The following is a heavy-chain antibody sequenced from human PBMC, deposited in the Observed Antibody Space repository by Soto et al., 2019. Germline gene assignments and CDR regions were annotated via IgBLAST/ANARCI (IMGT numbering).Heavy chain of an antibody. CDR1: GFTFSSYA. D-gene: IGHD2-15*01. CDR2: ISGSGGST. V-gene: IGHV3-23*01. Sequence: EVQLLESGGGLVQPGGSLRLSCAASGFTFSSYAMSWVRQAPGKGLEWVSAISGSGGSTYYADSVKGRFTISRDNSKNTLYLQMNSLRAEDTAVYYCAKDRGYCSGGSCYSGYSHNWFDPWGQGTLVTVSS. CDR3: AKDRGYCSGGSCYSGYSHNWFDP. J-gene: IGHJ5*02.